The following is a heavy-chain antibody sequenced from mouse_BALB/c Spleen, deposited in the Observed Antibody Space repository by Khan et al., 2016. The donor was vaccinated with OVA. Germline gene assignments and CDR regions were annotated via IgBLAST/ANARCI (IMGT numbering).Heavy chain of an antibody. CDR3: ARTPGYYSSGYFDY. D-gene: IGHD1-1*01. J-gene: IGHJ2*01. Sequence: EVELVESGGGFVKPGGSLKLSCAASGFTFSNYGLSWVRQTPEKRLEWVATISSGGSYTYYPDSVKGRFTISRDNAENTLYLQMSSLRSEDTAMYYFARTPGYYSSGYFDYWGQGTTLTVSS. CDR2: ISSGGSYT. V-gene: IGHV5-9-3*01. CDR1: GFTFSNYG.